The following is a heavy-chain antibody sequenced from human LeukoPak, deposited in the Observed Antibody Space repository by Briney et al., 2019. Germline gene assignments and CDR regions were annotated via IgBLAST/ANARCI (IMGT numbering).Heavy chain of an antibody. J-gene: IGHJ3*02. CDR3: ATSVLATTVVTGAFDI. V-gene: IGHV1-8*03. CDR1: GYTFTSYG. D-gene: IGHD4-23*01. CDR2: MNPNSGNT. Sequence: ASVTVSCKASGYTFTSYGISWVRQAPGQGLEWMGWMNPNSGNTGYAQKFQGRVTITRNTSISTAYMELSSLRSEDTAVYYCATSVLATTVVTGAFDIWGQGTMVTVSS.